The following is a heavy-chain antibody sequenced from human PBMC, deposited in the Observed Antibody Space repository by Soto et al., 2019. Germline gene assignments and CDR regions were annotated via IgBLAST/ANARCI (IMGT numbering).Heavy chain of an antibody. J-gene: IGHJ3*02. CDR2: MSHSGGT. CDR1: GGFVSSGSYY. V-gene: IGHV4-34*01. CDR3: ARVERGTATTVVDAFDI. Sequence: QVQLQQWGAGLLKPSETLSLTCAVYGGFVSSGSYYWSWIRQPPGKGLEWIGEMSHSGGTHSNPSLKSRVTRSLDTSKNQFSLKMSSVPAADTALYYCARVERGTATTVVDAFDIWGPGTMVSVSS. D-gene: IGHD1-1*01.